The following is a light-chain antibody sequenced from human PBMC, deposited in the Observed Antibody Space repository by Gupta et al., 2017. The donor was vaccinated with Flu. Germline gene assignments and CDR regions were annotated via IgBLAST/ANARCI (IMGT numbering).Light chain of an antibody. CDR1: NSNIGSYT. J-gene: IGLJ1*01. Sequence: QSVLAQPPSASGTPGQRVTISCSGSNSNIGSYTVNWYQQVPGTSPKLLIFCSNQRPSGVPDRFAGSTSCTSASPATSALQSEDEADYYWAESDDSLNGQDVFGTGTKLTVL. V-gene: IGLV1-44*01. CDR2: CSN. CDR3: AESDDSLNGQDV.